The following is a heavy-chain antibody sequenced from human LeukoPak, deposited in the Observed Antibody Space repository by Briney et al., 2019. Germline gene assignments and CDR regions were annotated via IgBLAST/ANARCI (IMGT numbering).Heavy chain of an antibody. Sequence: GASVKVSCKASGYTFNNNALHWVRQAPGQRLEWMGWINTANDDTKYSPEFQGRVTITTDTSASTAYMELSSLRSEDMAVYYCARGRMGGSSWDAYYYMDVWGKGTTVTVSS. V-gene: IGHV1-3*03. CDR1: GYTFNNNA. J-gene: IGHJ6*03. CDR3: ARGRMGGSSWDAYYYMDV. CDR2: INTANDDT. D-gene: IGHD6-13*01.